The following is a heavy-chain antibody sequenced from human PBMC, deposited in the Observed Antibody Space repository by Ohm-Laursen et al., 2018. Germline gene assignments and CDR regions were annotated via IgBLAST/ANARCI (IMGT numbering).Heavy chain of an antibody. CDR1: GYSISSGYF. V-gene: IGHV4-38-2*01. J-gene: IGHJ5*02. CDR2: IYHSGST. Sequence: PGTLSLTCAVSGYSISSGYFWGWIRQPPGKGLEGIGTIYHSGSTYYNPSLKSRVTISVDTSKNHFSLKLSSVTAADTALYYCARGLWWLDPWGQGTLVTVSS. CDR3: ARGLWWLDP.